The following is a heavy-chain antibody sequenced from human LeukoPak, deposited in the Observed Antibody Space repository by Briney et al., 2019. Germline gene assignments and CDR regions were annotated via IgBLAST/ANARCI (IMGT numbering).Heavy chain of an antibody. J-gene: IGHJ4*02. D-gene: IGHD2-2*01. CDR3: ARGLDCRSTSCYLDN. V-gene: IGHV3-7*01. CDR2: IKQDGSEK. Sequence: PGGSLRLSCAVTGFTLSNYSMTWVRQAPGKGLEWVANIKQDGSEKFYVDSVKGRFTISRDNAKNSLDLQINSLGAEDTAVYYCARGLDCRSTSCYLDNWGQGTLVTVSS. CDR1: GFTLSNYS.